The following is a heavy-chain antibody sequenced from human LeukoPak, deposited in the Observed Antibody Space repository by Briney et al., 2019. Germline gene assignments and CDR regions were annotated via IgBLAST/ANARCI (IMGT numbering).Heavy chain of an antibody. V-gene: IGHV4-30-2*01. D-gene: IGHD6-25*01. CDR2: VYHGGTT. Sequence: SETLSLTCAVSGGSISSRDYSWNWIRQPPGKGLEWIGSVYHGGTTYYNPSLKSRVSISEDRSNNQFFLKLSSVTAADTAMYFCARSPRGNYFDSWGEGTLVTVSS. J-gene: IGHJ4*02. CDR3: ARSPRGNYFDS. CDR1: GGSISSRDYS.